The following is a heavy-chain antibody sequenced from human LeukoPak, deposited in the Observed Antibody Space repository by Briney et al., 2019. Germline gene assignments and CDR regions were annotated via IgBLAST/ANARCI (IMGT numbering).Heavy chain of an antibody. CDR2: IKQDGSEK. J-gene: IGHJ3*02. V-gene: IGHV3-7*01. CDR3: AKRLGATIAAFDI. Sequence: GGSLRLSCAASGFTFSSYWMSWVRQAPGKGLEWVANIKQDGSEKYYVDSVKGRFTISRDNAKNSLYLQMNSLRAEDTAVYYCAKRLGATIAAFDIWGQGTMVTVSS. D-gene: IGHD1-26*01. CDR1: GFTFSSYW.